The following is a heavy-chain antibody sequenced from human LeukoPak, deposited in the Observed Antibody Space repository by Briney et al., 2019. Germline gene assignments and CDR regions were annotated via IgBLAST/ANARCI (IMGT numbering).Heavy chain of an antibody. V-gene: IGHV3-23*01. Sequence: GGSLRLSCAASGFTFSSYGMSWVRQAPGKGLEWVSTISGGGDNTYYADSVKGRFTISRDNSRDTLYLQMNSLRAEDTAVYYCANRPPWLNWGQGTLVTVSS. D-gene: IGHD5-18*01. CDR3: ANRPPWLN. CDR2: ISGGGDNT. J-gene: IGHJ4*02. CDR1: GFTFSSYG.